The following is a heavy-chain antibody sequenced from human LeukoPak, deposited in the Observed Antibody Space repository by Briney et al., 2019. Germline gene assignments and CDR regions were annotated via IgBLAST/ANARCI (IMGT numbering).Heavy chain of an antibody. CDR1: GGSTRSSSYY. D-gene: IGHD1-26*01. J-gene: IGHJ4*02. CDR2: IYYSGST. CDR3: ASLRGIVGATERFDY. Sequence: SETLSLTCTVSGGSTRSSSYYWGWIRQPPGKGLEWIGSIYYSGSTYYNPSLKSRVTISVDTSKNQFSLKLSSVTAADTAVYYCASLRGIVGATERFDYWGQGTLVTVSS. V-gene: IGHV4-39*07.